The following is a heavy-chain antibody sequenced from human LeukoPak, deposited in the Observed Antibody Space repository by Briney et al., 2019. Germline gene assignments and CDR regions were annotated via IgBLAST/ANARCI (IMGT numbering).Heavy chain of an antibody. Sequence: GGSLRLSCAASGFTFRSNEMNWVRQAPGKGLEWLSYISSGSTIHYVDSVKGRFTISRDNAKNSLFLQMNSLRAEDTAVYYCASGVHYTSGWIDIWGQGTMVTVSS. CDR2: ISSGSTI. D-gene: IGHD6-19*01. CDR3: ASGVHYTSGWIDI. J-gene: IGHJ3*02. CDR1: GFTFRSNE. V-gene: IGHV3-48*03.